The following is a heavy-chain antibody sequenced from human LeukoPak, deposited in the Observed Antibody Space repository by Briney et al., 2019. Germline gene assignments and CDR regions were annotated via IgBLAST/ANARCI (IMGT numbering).Heavy chain of an antibody. CDR1: GGSVSNKY. D-gene: IGHD2-21*02. Sequence: SETLSLTCTVSGGSVSNKYWSWIRQPPGKGLEWIGYIYYSGNTNYNPSLKSRVTISVDTSKNQFSLKLSSVTAADTAVYYCAKVVVVTAAGWFDPWGQETLVTVSS. V-gene: IGHV4-59*02. CDR3: AKVVVVTAAGWFDP. CDR2: IYYSGNT. J-gene: IGHJ5*02.